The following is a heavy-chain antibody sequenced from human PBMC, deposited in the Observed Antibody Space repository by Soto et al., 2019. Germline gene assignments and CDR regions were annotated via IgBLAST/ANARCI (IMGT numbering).Heavy chain of an antibody. CDR2: IYYTGST. CDR3: ANRRGFCSGDSCFPFDY. Sequence: QLQLQESGPGLVKPSETLSLTCTVAGGSISSSGYYWGRIRQPPGKGLEWIGTIYYTGSTYYNPYLKSRHTICVDTSKNQFSLKLNSVTAADTAVYYCANRRGFCSGDSCFPFDYWGQGILVTVSS. CDR1: GGSISSSGYY. J-gene: IGHJ4*02. V-gene: IGHV4-39*01. D-gene: IGHD2-15*01.